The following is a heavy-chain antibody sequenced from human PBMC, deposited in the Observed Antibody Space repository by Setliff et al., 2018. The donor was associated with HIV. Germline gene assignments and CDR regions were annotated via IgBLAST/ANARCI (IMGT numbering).Heavy chain of an antibody. CDR1: GFTFSSSD. V-gene: IGHV3-13*01. CDR2: IGTAGDT. J-gene: IGHJ4*02. CDR3: ATGPLDY. Sequence: QPGGSLRLSCAASGFTFSSSDMHWVRQATGKGLEWVSAIGTAGDTYYPDSVKGRFTISRDDSKNTVYLQMNNLRAEDTAVYYCATGPLDYWGQGTLVTSPQ.